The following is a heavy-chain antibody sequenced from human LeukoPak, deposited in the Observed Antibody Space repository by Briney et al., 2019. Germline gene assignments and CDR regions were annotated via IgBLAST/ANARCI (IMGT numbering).Heavy chain of an antibody. CDR2: MSTYDGDT. J-gene: IGHJ4*02. V-gene: IGHV1-18*01. CDR3: AKRGVSSSWYYFDY. D-gene: IGHD6-13*01. CDR1: GYTFTRYA. Sequence: ASVQVSCKASGYTFTRYAFGWVRQAPGQGLEWMGWMSTYDGDTHYAQNFQGRVTMTSDTSTSTAYMELRSLRTDDTAVYYCAKRGVSSSWYYFDYWGQGTLVTVSS.